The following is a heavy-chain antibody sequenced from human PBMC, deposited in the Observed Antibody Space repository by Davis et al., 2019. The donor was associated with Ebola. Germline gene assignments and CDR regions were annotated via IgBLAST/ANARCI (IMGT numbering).Heavy chain of an antibody. CDR2: IYSGGST. Sequence: GESLKISCAASGFTFSSYAMHWVRQAPGKGLEWVSVIYSGGSTYYADSVKGRFTISRDNSKNTLYLQMNSLRAEDTAVYYCARSPSSGRDYWGQGTLVTVSS. J-gene: IGHJ4*02. V-gene: IGHV3-66*02. CDR3: ARSPSSGRDY. D-gene: IGHD6-19*01. CDR1: GFTFSSYA.